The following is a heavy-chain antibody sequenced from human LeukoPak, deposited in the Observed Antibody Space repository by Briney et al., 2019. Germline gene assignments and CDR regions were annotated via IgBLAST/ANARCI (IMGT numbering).Heavy chain of an antibody. D-gene: IGHD6-19*01. V-gene: IGHV3-64D*06. CDR1: GFTFSSYA. CDR2: ISSNGGST. Sequence: GGSLRLSCSASGFTFSSYAMHWVRQAPGKGLEYVSGISSNGGSTYYADSVKGRFTISRDNSKNTLYLQMSSLRAEDTAVYYCVRSGGLYSSGRFHYWGQGTLVTVSS. CDR3: VRSGGLYSSGRFHY. J-gene: IGHJ4*02.